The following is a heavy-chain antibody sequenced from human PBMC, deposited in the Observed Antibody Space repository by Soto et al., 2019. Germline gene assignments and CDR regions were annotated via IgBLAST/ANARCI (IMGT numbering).Heavy chain of an antibody. J-gene: IGHJ6*02. CDR1: GYTFTSYG. CDR2: ISAYNGNT. V-gene: IGHV1-18*01. D-gene: IGHD2-2*01. Sequence: EASVKVSCKASGYTFTSYGISWVRQAPGQGLEWMGWISAYNGNTNYAQKLQGRVTMTTDTSTSTAYMELRSLRSDDTAVYYCATDIVVVPAAVYYYYGMDVWGQGTTVTVSS. CDR3: ATDIVVVPAAVYYYYGMDV.